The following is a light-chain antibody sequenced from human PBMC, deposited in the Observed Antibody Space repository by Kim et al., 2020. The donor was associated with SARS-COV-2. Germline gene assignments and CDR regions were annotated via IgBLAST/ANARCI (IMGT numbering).Light chain of an antibody. V-gene: IGKV1-13*02. CDR1: QGINSA. Sequence: AIQLTQSPSSLSASVGDRVTVTCRADQGINSALAWYQQKAGEAPKLLIYDASTLGSGVPSRFSGRGSGTDFTLTISSLQPEDFATYYCQQFESYPLTFAGGTRVDIK. CDR3: QQFESYPLT. J-gene: IGKJ4*01. CDR2: DAS.